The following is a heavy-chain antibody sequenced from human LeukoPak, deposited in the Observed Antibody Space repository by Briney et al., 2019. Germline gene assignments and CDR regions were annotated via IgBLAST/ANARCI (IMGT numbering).Heavy chain of an antibody. D-gene: IGHD3-22*01. V-gene: IGHV4-38-2*02. CDR1: GYSISSGYY. Sequence: PSETLSLTCTVSGYSISSGYYWGWIRQPPGMGLEWIGSIYHSGTTYYSPSLKGRGTISLDTSRNQFSLKLSSVTAADTAVYYCTRGVRDRSGFYYSSDYWGQGTLVTVSS. CDR3: TRGVRDRSGFYYSSDY. CDR2: IYHSGTT. J-gene: IGHJ4*02.